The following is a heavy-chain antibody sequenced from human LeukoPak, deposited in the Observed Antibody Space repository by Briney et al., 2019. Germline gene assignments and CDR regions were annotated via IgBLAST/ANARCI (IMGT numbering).Heavy chain of an antibody. D-gene: IGHD1-26*01. Sequence: GGSLRLSCAASGFTFSDYYMSWIRQAPGRGLEWVSYISSSSGGTTYYTDSVKGRFTISRDNAKNSLYLQMNSLRAEDTAVYYCARKLIVGPTQPTRNWYFDLWGRGTLVTVSS. J-gene: IGHJ2*01. CDR2: ISSSSGGTT. CDR3: ARKLIVGPTQPTRNWYFDL. V-gene: IGHV3-11*01. CDR1: GFTFSDYY.